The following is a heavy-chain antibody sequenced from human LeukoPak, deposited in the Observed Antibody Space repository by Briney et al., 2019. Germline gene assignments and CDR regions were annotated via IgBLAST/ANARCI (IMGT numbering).Heavy chain of an antibody. D-gene: IGHD6-13*01. CDR3: ASRLYSSQG. J-gene: IGHJ4*02. CDR1: GFTFSSCA. CDR2: ISGSGGST. Sequence: GGSLRLSCAASGFTFSSCAMSWVRQASGKGLEWVSAISGSGGSTYYADSVKGRFTISRDNSRNTVYLQMNSLRAEDSAVYYCASRLYSSQGWGQGTLVTVSS. V-gene: IGHV3-23*01.